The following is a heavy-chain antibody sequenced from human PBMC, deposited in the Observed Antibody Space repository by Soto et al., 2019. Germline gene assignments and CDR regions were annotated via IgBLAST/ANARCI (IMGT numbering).Heavy chain of an antibody. D-gene: IGHD3-9*01. Sequence: SGGSLRLSWAASGFTFSNYWMRWVRHAQGKGLEWVSVISGGGGSTDYADSVKGRFTISRYNSKNTLYLQMNSLGAEVMAVYYCAKVQGLFDSFTHWGQGTLVTVSS. V-gene: IGHV3-23*01. CDR3: AKVQGLFDSFTH. CDR1: GFTFSNYW. J-gene: IGHJ4*02. CDR2: ISGGGGST.